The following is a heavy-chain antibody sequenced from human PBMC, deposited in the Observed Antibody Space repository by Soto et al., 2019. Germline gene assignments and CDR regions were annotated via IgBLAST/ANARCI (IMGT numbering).Heavy chain of an antibody. Sequence: SETLSLTCTVSGGSINSAGYYWSWLRQHPGQGLEWIGNIYYSGSTNYNPSLKSRVTISIDTSKNHFSLNLSSVTAADTAVYYCARVQKIFGIITVFDYWGQGTLVTVSS. CDR2: IYYSGST. J-gene: IGHJ4*02. CDR1: GGSINSAGYY. CDR3: ARVQKIFGIITVFDY. V-gene: IGHV4-31*03. D-gene: IGHD3-3*01.